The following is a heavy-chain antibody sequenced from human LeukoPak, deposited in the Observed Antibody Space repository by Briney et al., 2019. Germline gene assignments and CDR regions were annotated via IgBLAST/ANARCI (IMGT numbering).Heavy chain of an antibody. Sequence: GGSLRLSCAASGFTVSSNYMSWVRQAPGKGLEWVSVIYSGGSTYYADSVKGRFTISRDNSKNTLYLQMNSLRAEDTAVYYCAKESQGGYGMDVWGQGTTVTVSS. J-gene: IGHJ6*02. CDR2: IYSGGST. CDR3: AKESQGGYGMDV. D-gene: IGHD3-16*01. CDR1: GFTVSSNY. V-gene: IGHV3-53*05.